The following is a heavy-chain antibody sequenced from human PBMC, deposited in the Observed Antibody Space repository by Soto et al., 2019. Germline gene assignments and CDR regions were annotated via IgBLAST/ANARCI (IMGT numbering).Heavy chain of an antibody. Sequence: QITLKESGPTLVKPTQTLTLTCSLSGFSRSTIGVGLGRICQHPGKALAWLALIYWDEDKSYSPSQKSRLTNTKDTSTNEVVLTMTNMAPVDTGTYYCAPKGGRGAAMDVWGQGATVTVSS. CDR3: APKGGRGAAMDV. CDR1: GFSRSTIGVG. V-gene: IGHV2-5*02. J-gene: IGHJ6*02. D-gene: IGHD2-15*01. CDR2: IYWDEDK.